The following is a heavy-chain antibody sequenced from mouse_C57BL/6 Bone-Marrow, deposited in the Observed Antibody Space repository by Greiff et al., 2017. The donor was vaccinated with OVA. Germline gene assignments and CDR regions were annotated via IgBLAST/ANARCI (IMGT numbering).Heavy chain of an antibody. V-gene: IGHV5-16*01. CDR1: GFTFSDYY. CDR3: ARVRGGNYFDY. Sequence: EVKLVESEGGLVQPGGSLKLSCTASGFTFSDYYMSWVRQIPEKGLEWVANINSDGSSTYYLDSLKGRFIISRDNAKNILYLQMSSLKSEDTATYYCARVRGGNYFDYWCQGTTLTVSS. J-gene: IGHJ2*01. CDR2: INSDGSST.